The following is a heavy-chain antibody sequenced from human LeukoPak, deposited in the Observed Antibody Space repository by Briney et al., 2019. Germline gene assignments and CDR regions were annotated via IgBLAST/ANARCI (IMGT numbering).Heavy chain of an antibody. CDR1: GFTFRSYW. D-gene: IGHD1-26*01. Sequence: GGSLRLSCAASGFTFRSYWMHWVRQAPGKGLEWVSSISSSSSFIYYADSVKGRFTISRDNAKNSLYLQMNSLRAEDAAVYYCAKTAGHPGSYYWYFDLWGRGTLVTVSS. CDR3: AKTAGHPGSYYWYFDL. J-gene: IGHJ2*01. V-gene: IGHV3-21*01. CDR2: ISSSSSFI.